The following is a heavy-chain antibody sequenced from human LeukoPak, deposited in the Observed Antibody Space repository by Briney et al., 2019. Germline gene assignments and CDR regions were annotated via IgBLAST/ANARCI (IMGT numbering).Heavy chain of an antibody. Sequence: GGSLRLSCAASGFGFTFTTYWVSWVRQAPGMGLEWVATINRGGSERYYADAVKGRFTISSDTAKDSMYLQMNSLRAEDTALYYCAKVLRGVARFSGMDVWGQGTTVTVSS. J-gene: IGHJ6*02. CDR3: AKVLRGVARFSGMDV. V-gene: IGHV3-7*01. CDR2: INRGGSER. D-gene: IGHD3-10*01. CDR1: GFGFTFTTYW.